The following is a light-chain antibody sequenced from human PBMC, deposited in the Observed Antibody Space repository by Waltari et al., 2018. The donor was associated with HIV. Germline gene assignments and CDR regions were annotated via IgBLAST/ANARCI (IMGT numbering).Light chain of an antibody. V-gene: IGLV2-14*01. CDR2: EVS. Sequence: SALTQPASVSGSPGQSITISCPGTSSDVGGYTYVSWYQPHPGKAPKLMIFEVSNRPSGVSNRFSGSKSVNTASLTISGLQAEDEADYYCSSYTTRSTPDPNWVFGGGTKLTVL. J-gene: IGLJ3*02. CDR3: SSYTTRSTPDPNWV. CDR1: SSDVGGYTY.